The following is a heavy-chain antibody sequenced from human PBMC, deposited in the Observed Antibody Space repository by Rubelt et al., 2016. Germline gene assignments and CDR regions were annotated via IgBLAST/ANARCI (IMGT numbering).Heavy chain of an antibody. J-gene: IGHJ4*02. Sequence: SVKGRFTISRDNSKSTLFLQMNSLRGEDTAVYYCARGVTGSYFDYWGQGTLVTVSS. D-gene: IGHD1-20*01. CDR3: ARGVTGSYFDY. V-gene: IGHV3-30*04.